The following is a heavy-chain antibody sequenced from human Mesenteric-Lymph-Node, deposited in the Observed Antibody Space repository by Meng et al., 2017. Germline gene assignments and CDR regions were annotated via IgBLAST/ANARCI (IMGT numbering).Heavy chain of an antibody. J-gene: IGHJ3*02. D-gene: IGHD6-13*01. CDR3: ARTNYRIAAADGAFDI. V-gene: IGHV1-46*01. CDR2: INPSGGST. Sequence: ASVKVSCKASGYTFTSYYMHWVRQAPGQGLEWMGIINPSGGSTSYAQKFQGRVTMTRDTSASTAYMELSSLRSEDTAVYYCARTNYRIAAADGAFDIWGQGTMVTVSS. CDR1: GYTFTSYY.